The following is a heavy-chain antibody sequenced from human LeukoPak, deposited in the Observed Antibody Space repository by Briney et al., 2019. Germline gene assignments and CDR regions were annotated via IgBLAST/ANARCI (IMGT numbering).Heavy chain of an antibody. D-gene: IGHD4-11*01. Sequence: GGSLRLSCAASGLTFTSYAMSGVPKAPGRGLEWVSAISGSGGSTYYADSVKGRFTISRDNSKNTLYLQMNSLRAEDTAVYYCAKTPPRILTTRWFDPWGQGTLVTVSS. CDR3: AKTPPRILTTRWFDP. CDR2: ISGSGGST. J-gene: IGHJ5*02. CDR1: GLTFTSYA. V-gene: IGHV3-23*01.